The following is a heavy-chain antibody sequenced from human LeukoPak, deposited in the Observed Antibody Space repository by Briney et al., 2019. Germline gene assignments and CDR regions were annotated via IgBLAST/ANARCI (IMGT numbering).Heavy chain of an antibody. CDR3: AKDLYCSGGSCLASPPN. V-gene: IGHV3-23*01. CDR2: ISGSGGST. J-gene: IGHJ4*02. CDR1: GFTFSSYA. Sequence: GGSLRLSCAASGFTFSSYAMSWVRQAPGKGLEWVSAISGSGGSTYYADSVKGRFTISRDNSKNTLYLQMNSLRAEDTAVYYCAKDLYCSGGSCLASPPNWGQGSLVTISS. D-gene: IGHD2-15*01.